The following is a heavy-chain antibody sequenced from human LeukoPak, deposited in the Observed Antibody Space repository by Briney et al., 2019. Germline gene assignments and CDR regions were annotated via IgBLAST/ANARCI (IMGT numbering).Heavy chain of an antibody. CDR3: ARGSGWADY. CDR1: GYNFINNW. J-gene: IGHJ4*02. D-gene: IGHD6-19*01. Sequence: HGESLKISCKTSGYNFINNWISWVRQMPGKGLEWMGRINPTDSNTNYSPPFQGHVTISIDKSISTTYVQWSSLKASDSAMYYCARGSGWADYWGQGTLVTVSS. CDR2: INPTDSNT. V-gene: IGHV5-10-1*01.